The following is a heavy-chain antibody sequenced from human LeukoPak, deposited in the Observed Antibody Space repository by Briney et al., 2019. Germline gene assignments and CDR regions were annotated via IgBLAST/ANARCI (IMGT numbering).Heavy chain of an antibody. CDR1: GFTFSSYW. J-gene: IGHJ4*02. V-gene: IGHV3-7*01. CDR3: ARVVGYYYDSSGYYYFDY. CDR2: IKQDGSEK. Sequence: GGSLRLSCAASGFTFSSYWMSWVRQAPGKGLEWVANIKQDGSEKYYVDSVKGRFTISRDNAKNSLYLQMNSLRAEDTAVYYCARVVGYYYDSSGYYYFDYWGQGTLVTVSS. D-gene: IGHD3-22*01.